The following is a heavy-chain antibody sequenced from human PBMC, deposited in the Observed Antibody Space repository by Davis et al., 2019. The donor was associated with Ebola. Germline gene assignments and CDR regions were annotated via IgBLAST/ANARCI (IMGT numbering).Heavy chain of an antibody. CDR2: INSDGSST. Sequence: GESLKISCAASGFTFSSYWMHWVRQAPGKGLVLVSRINSDGSSTSYADSVKGRFTIPRDNAKNTLYLQMNSLRAEDTAVYYCACGDWLPRYWGQGTLVTVSS. CDR3: ACGDWLPRY. V-gene: IGHV3-74*01. D-gene: IGHD3/OR15-3a*01. CDR1: GFTFSSYW. J-gene: IGHJ4*02.